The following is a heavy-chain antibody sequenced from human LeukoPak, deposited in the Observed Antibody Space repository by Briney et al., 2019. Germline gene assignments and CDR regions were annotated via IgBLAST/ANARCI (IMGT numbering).Heavy chain of an antibody. D-gene: IGHD2-21*01. V-gene: IGHV3-48*03. Sequence: GGSLRLACAAPALTFSSYEMNWARHAPGEGLDWVSYIRGSGRTIDYADSVKGRFTISRDNTKNSVYLQMNSLRAEDTAIYFCVRDAVMSPEVLLTAWDYFDCWGQGTLVTASS. CDR3: VRDAVMSPEVLLTAWDYFDC. CDR1: ALTFSSYE. CDR2: IRGSGRTI. J-gene: IGHJ4*02.